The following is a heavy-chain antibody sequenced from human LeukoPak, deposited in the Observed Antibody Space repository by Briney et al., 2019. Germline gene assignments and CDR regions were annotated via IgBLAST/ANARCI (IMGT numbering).Heavy chain of an antibody. Sequence: PSETLSLTCTVSGGSISNGSYYWSWIRQPAGKGLEWIGRIYTTGSTNYNPSLKSRVTISVDTSENQFSLNLSSVTAADTAVHYCARVSFGSGYYCYMDVWGKGTTVTVSS. J-gene: IGHJ6*03. CDR3: ARVSFGSGYYCYMDV. D-gene: IGHD3-10*01. V-gene: IGHV4-61*02. CDR1: GGSISNGSYY. CDR2: IYTTGST.